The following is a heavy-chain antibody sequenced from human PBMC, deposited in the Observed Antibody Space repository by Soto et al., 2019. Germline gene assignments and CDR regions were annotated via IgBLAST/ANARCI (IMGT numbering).Heavy chain of an antibody. J-gene: IGHJ4*02. Sequence: PGGSLRLSCAASGFTFTNYAMSWVRQAPGKGLEWVSSTARGGAGTYYADSVKGRFTISRDNSKNTLYLQMNSLRAEDTAVYYCAKEGEDTAMVNFDYWGQGTLVTVSS. CDR1: GFTFTNYA. D-gene: IGHD5-18*01. CDR3: AKEGEDTAMVNFDY. CDR2: TARGGAGT. V-gene: IGHV3-23*01.